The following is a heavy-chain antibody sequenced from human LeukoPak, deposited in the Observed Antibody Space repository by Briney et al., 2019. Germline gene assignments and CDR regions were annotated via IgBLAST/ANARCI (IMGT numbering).Heavy chain of an antibody. V-gene: IGHV4-4*07. CDR1: GGSISSYY. J-gene: IGHJ5*02. CDR2: IYTSGST. Sequence: SETLSLTCTVSGGSISSYYWSWIRKPAGKGLEWIGRIYTSGSTNYNPSLKSRVTMSVDTSKNQFSLKLSSVTAADTAVYYCARGGRVAAGNNWFDPWGQGTLVTVSS. D-gene: IGHD6-13*01. CDR3: ARGGRVAAGNNWFDP.